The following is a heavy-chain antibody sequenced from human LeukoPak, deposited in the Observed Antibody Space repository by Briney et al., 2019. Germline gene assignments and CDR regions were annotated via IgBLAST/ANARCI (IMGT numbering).Heavy chain of an antibody. Sequence: ASVKVSCKASGYTFTGYYMHWVRQAPGQGLEWMGWINPNSGGTNYAQKFQGWVTMTRDTSISTAYMELSRLRSDDTAVYYCARPPTGIAAAADYFDYWGQGTLVTVSS. CDR1: GYTFTGYY. V-gene: IGHV1-2*04. CDR2: INPNSGGT. CDR3: ARPPTGIAAAADYFDY. D-gene: IGHD6-13*01. J-gene: IGHJ4*02.